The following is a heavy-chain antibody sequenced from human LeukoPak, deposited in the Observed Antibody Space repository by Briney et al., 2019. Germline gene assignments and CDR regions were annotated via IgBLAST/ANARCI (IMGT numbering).Heavy chain of an antibody. CDR3: ARDLHDILTGYSKGFDY. V-gene: IGHV3-21*01. D-gene: IGHD3-9*01. CDR2: ISSSSSYI. J-gene: IGHJ4*02. Sequence: GGSLRLSCAASGFTLSSYSMNWVRQAPGKGLEWVSSISSSSSYIYYADSVKGRFTISRDNAKNSLYLQMNSLRAEDTAVYYCARDLHDILTGYSKGFDYWGQGTLVTVSS. CDR1: GFTLSSYS.